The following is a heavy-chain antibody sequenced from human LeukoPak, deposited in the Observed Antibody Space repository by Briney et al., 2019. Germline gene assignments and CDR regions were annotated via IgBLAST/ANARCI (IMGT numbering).Heavy chain of an antibody. J-gene: IGHJ3*02. CDR2: IYYCGST. D-gene: IGHD1-1*01. CDR1: GSSSSSGGYY. CDR3: ARDLGQVQLERRGAFDI. V-gene: IGHV4-31*03. Sequence: PSQTLSLNCTVFGSSSSSGGYYWCWIRQQPGTGLDWIGNIYYCGSTYYNPSLKSRVTISVDTSKNQFSLKLSSVTAADTAVYYCARDLGQVQLERRGAFDIWGQGTTVTVSS.